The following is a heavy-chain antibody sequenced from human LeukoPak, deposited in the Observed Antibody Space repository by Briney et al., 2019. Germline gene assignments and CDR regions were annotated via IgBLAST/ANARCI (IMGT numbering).Heavy chain of an antibody. CDR3: AKNKSPPGFGEFTFDY. D-gene: IGHD3-10*01. V-gene: IGHV3-23*01. J-gene: IGHJ4*02. Sequence: GGSLRLSCAASGFTFTSYATSWVRRAPGTGREWVSAFSGSGGSTYYAGSVKGRFTISRDNSKNTLSLQMNSLRAEDTAVYYCAKNKSPPGFGEFTFDYWGQGTLVTVSS. CDR1: GFTFTSYA. CDR2: FSGSGGST.